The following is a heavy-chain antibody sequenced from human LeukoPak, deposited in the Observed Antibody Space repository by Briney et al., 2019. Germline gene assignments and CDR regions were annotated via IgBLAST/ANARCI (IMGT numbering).Heavy chain of an antibody. D-gene: IGHD3-22*01. Sequence: GGSLRLSCAASGFTFSSYGMSWVRQAPGKGLEWVSAISGSGGSTYYADSVKGRFTISRDNSKNTLYLQMNSLRAEDTAVYYCAKDHFTTYYYDSSGYYYVSPHDYWGQGTLVTVSS. CDR1: GFTFSSYG. J-gene: IGHJ4*02. CDR3: AKDHFTTYYYDSSGYYYVSPHDY. V-gene: IGHV3-23*01. CDR2: ISGSGGST.